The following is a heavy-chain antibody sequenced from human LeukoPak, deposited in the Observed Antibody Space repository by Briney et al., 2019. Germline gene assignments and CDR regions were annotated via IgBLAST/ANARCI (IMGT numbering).Heavy chain of an antibody. J-gene: IGHJ6*02. CDR3: AREAFSGSYFGYYYGMDV. Sequence: SETLSLTCTVSGGSISSYYWSWIRQPPGKGLEWIRYIYYSGSTNYNPSLKSRVTISVDTSKNQFSLKLSSVTAADTAVYYCAREAFSGSYFGYYYGMDVWGQGTTVTVSS. CDR2: IYYSGST. CDR1: GGSISSYY. V-gene: IGHV4-59*01. D-gene: IGHD1-26*01.